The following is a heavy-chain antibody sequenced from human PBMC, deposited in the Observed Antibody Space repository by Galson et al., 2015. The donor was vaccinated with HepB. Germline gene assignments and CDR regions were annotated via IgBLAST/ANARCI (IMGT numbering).Heavy chain of an antibody. J-gene: IGHJ4*02. CDR1: GFTFSNYG. V-gene: IGHV3-30*03. CDR2: MSHDGSKE. CDR3: ARGRPGTFTVLGN. D-gene: IGHD1-1*01. Sequence: SLRLSCAVSGFTFSNYGMHWVRQAPGKGLEWVAVMSHDGSKEKYADSVKGRFTISRDDAKNTLYLQLNSLRAEDTAIYYCARGRPGTFTVLGNWGQGTLVTVSS.